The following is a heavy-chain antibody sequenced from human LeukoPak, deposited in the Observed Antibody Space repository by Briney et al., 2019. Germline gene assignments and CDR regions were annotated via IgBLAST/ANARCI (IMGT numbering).Heavy chain of an antibody. CDR1: GGSFSGYY. J-gene: IGHJ4*02. CDR3: ARGGGYRLAY. Sequence: PSETLSLTCAVYGGSFSGYYWSWIRQPPGKGLEWIGEINHSGGTNYNPSLKSRVTISVDTSKNQFSLKLSSVTAADTAVYYCARGGGYRLAYWGQGTLVTVSS. V-gene: IGHV4-34*01. CDR2: INHSGGT. D-gene: IGHD5-12*01.